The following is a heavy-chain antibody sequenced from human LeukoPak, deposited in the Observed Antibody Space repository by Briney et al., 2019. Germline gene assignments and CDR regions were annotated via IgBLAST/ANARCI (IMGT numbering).Heavy chain of an antibody. D-gene: IGHD2-8*01. CDR1: GYSISSGYY. CDR2: FYHSGST. Sequence: PSETLSLTCTVSGYSISSGYYWGWIRQPPGKGLEWIGNFYHSGSTYYNPSLKSRVTISLDTSKNQFSLKLSSVTAADTAMYYCARGNVVLDYWGQGTLVTASS. J-gene: IGHJ4*02. CDR3: ARGNVVLDY. V-gene: IGHV4-38-2*02.